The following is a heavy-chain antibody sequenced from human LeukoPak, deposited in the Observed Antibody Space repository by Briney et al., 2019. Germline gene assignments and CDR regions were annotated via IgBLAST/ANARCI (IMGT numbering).Heavy chain of an antibody. J-gene: IGHJ2*01. CDR3: ARDREIYNWNPGDFDL. CDR2: IKQYGSEK. Sequence: SGGSLRLSCAASGFTFSKYWLHWVRQAPGKGLEWVANIKQYGSEKYYVDSVKGRFTISRDNAKNSLYLQMNSLRAEDTAVYYCARDREIYNWNPGDFDLWGRGTLVTVSS. V-gene: IGHV3-7*01. D-gene: IGHD1-20*01. CDR1: GFTFSKYW.